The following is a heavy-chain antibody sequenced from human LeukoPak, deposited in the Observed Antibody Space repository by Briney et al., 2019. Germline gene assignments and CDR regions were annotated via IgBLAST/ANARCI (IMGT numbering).Heavy chain of an antibody. CDR2: INHSGST. CDR3: VIRVELRFDY. CDR1: GGSFSGYY. D-gene: IGHD1-7*01. Sequence: SETLSLTCAVYGGSFSGYYWSWIRQPPGKGLEWIGEINHSGSTYYNPSLKSRVTISVDTSKNQFSLKLSSVTAADTAVYYCVIRVELRFDYWGQGTLVTVSS. J-gene: IGHJ4*02. V-gene: IGHV4-34*01.